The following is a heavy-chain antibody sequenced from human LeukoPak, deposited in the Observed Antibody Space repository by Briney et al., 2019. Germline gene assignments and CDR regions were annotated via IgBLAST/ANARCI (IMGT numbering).Heavy chain of an antibody. V-gene: IGHV1-69*13. CDR3: ARVPTVASMSFDY. D-gene: IGHD4-17*01. Sequence: SVKVSCKASGGTFSSYAISWVRQAPGQGLEWMGGIIPIFGTANYAQKFQGRVTITADESTSTAYMELSSLRSEDTAVYYCARVPTVASMSFDYWGQGTLVTVSS. CDR1: GGTFSSYA. CDR2: IIPIFGTA. J-gene: IGHJ4*02.